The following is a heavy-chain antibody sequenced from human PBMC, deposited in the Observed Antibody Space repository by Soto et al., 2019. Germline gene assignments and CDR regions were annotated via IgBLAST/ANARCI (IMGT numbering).Heavy chain of an antibody. D-gene: IGHD2-8*01. V-gene: IGHV4-34*01. J-gene: IGHJ6*02. Sequence: SETLSLTCAVYGGSFSGYYWSWVRQPPGKGLEWIGEINHSGSTNYNPSLKSRVTISVDTSKNQFSLKLSSVTAADTAVYYCAREGVNRGYYYYYGMDVWGQGTTVTVSS. CDR2: INHSGST. CDR1: GGSFSGYY. CDR3: AREGVNRGYYYYYGMDV.